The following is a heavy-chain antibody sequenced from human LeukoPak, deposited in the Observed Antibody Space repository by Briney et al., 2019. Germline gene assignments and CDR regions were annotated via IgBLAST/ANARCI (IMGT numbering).Heavy chain of an antibody. CDR1: GGSISSYD. V-gene: IGHV4-59*08. CDR3: ANTYKWSDRGAFDF. Sequence: SETLSLTCTAAGGSISSYDWSWIRQSPGKGLEWIGFISYSGTPHHNPSLRSRVTMSVDTSKNQFSLRLSSATAADTAVYFCANTYKWSDRGAFDFWGQGTMVTVSS. CDR2: ISYSGTP. D-gene: IGHD1-1*01. J-gene: IGHJ3*01.